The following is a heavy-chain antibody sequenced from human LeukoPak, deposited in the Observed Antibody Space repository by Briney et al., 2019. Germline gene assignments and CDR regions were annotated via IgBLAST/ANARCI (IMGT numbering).Heavy chain of an antibody. Sequence: GGSLRLSCAASGLTFSSYAMSWVRQAPGKGLEWVSAISGSGGSTYYADSVKGWFTIPRDNSKNTLYLQMNSLRAEDTAVYYCAKDRDSGSYLDCFDYWGQGTLVTVSS. CDR1: GLTFSSYA. D-gene: IGHD1-26*01. V-gene: IGHV3-23*01. CDR3: AKDRDSGSYLDCFDY. J-gene: IGHJ4*02. CDR2: ISGSGGST.